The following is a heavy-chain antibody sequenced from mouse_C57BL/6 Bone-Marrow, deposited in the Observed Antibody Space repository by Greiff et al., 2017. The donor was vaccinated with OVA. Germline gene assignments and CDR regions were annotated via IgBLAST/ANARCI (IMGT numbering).Heavy chain of an antibody. D-gene: IGHD2-5*01. V-gene: IGHV5-9-1*02. CDR1: GFTFSSYA. J-gene: IGHJ1*03. CDR2: ISSGGDYI. Sequence: EVKLVESGEGLVKPGGSLKLSCAASGFTFSSYAMSWVRQTPEKRLEWVAYISSGGDYIYYADTVKGRFTISRDNARNTLYLQMSSLKSEDTAMYYCTRESNPSYWYFDVWGTGTTVTVSS. CDR3: TRESNPSYWYFDV.